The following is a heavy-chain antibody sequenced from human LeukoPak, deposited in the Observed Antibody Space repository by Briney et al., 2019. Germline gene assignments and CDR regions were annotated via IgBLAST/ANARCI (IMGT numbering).Heavy chain of an antibody. V-gene: IGHV3-7*01. J-gene: IGHJ6*02. CDR1: GFSISGHW. CDR3: GRGHYGLDV. Sequence: GGSLRLSCTASGFSISGHWQTWVRQTPGKGLEWVAHINADGSEKLYVGSVKGRFTISKDSVENSVTLQMNSVRVEDTAVYYCGRGHYGLDVWGQGATVTVSS. CDR2: INADGSEK.